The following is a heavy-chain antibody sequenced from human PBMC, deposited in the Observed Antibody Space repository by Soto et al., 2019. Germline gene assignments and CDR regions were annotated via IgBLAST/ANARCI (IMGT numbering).Heavy chain of an antibody. CDR3: AKATRGGAATLIRDY. J-gene: IGHJ4*02. D-gene: IGHD6-13*01. CDR2: ISGSGGST. CDR1: GFTFSIYA. Sequence: EVQLLESGGGLVQPGGSLRLSCAAAGFTFSIYAMSWVRQAPGKGLEWVSAISGSGGSTYYADSVKGRFTISRDNSKNTWYLQMNSLRADDTAVYYCAKATRGGAATLIRDYWGQGTLVTVSS. V-gene: IGHV3-23*01.